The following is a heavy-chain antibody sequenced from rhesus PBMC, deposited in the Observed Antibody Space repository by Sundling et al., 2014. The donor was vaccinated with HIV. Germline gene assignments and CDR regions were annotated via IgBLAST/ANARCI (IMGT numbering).Heavy chain of an antibody. J-gene: IGHJ6*01. CDR1: GGSISDTYR. CDR3: AREVRGYSGYNYGLDS. Sequence: QVQLQESGPGVVKPSETLSLTCAVSGGSISDTYRWSWFRQPPGKGLEWIGYISGTSTSTNYNPSLKSLVTISKDTSKNQFSLKLRSVTAADRAVYYCAREVRGYSGYNYGLDSWGQGVVVSVSS. D-gene: IGHD5-42*01. CDR2: ISGTSTST. V-gene: IGHV4S10*01.